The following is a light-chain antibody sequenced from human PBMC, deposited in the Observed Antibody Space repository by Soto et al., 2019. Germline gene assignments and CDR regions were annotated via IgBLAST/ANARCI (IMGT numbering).Light chain of an antibody. CDR3: ASWDDRLKGHV. CDR2: GNS. J-gene: IGLJ1*01. V-gene: IGLV1-40*01. CDR1: TSNIGAGYD. Sequence: QSVLTQPPSLSGAPGQRVTISCTGGTSNIGAGYDVHWYQQLPGTAPKLLIYGNSNRPSGVPDRFSGSKSGTSASLAITGLQAEYEADYYCASWDDRLKGHVFGTETRSPS.